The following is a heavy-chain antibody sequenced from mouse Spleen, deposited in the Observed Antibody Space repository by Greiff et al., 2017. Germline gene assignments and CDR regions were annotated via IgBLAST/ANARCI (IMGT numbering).Heavy chain of an antibody. CDR3: ARGLGSSYYFDY. J-gene: IGHJ2*01. CDR2: IDPSDSYT. D-gene: IGHD1-1*01. V-gene: IGHV1-69*01. Sequence: QVQLQQPGAELVMPGASVKLSCKASGYTFTSYWMHWVKQRPGQGLEWIGEIDPSDSYTNYNQKFKGKATLTVDKSSSTAYMQLSSLTSEDSAVYYCARGLGSSYYFDYWGQGTTLTVSS. CDR1: GYTFTSYW.